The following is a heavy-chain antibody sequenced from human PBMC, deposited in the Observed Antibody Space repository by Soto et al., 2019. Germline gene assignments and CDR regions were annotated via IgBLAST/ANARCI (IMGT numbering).Heavy chain of an antibody. D-gene: IGHD3-22*01. CDR3: SRVSSGYYRYYFDY. V-gene: IGHV4-30-2*01. J-gene: IGHJ4*02. CDR2: IYHTGTT. Sequence: PSETLSLTCTVSGGSINSGGYSWTWIRQPPGKGLEWIGFIYHTGTTYYNPSLKSRVTISVDTSKNQFSLKLSSVTAADTAVYYCSRVSSGYYRYYFDYWGQGTLVTVSS. CDR1: GGSINSGGYS.